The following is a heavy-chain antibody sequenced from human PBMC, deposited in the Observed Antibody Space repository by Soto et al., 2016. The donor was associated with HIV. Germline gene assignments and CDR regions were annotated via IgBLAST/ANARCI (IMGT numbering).Heavy chain of an antibody. CDR3: ARDPGRDDYIRWFDF. CDR2: ITSSSTYI. D-gene: IGHD4-4*01. Sequence: EVQLVESGGGLVKPGGSLRLSCAASGFTFSNYSMNWVRQAPGKGLEWVSSITSSSTYIYYADSVKGRFTISRDNAKNSLSLQINSLRAEDTAVYYCARDPGRDDYIRWFDFVGPGNPGHVSS. CDR1: GFTFSNYS. J-gene: IGHJ5*01. V-gene: IGHV3-21*01.